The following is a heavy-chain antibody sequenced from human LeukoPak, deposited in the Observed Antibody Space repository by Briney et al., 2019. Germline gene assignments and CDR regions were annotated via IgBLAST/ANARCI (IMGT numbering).Heavy chain of an antibody. Sequence: SETLSRTCSVSGGSMNDNYLTWIRQAPGKGLEWIGYISNSGTTDYNPSLKSRVTMSVDTSKNEFSLKLTSVTAADTAMYYCARVVRGAVTSNWFDPWGQGTLVTVSS. V-gene: IGHV4-59*01. CDR1: GGSMNDNY. CDR2: ISNSGTT. D-gene: IGHD4-17*01. J-gene: IGHJ5*02. CDR3: ARVVRGAVTSNWFDP.